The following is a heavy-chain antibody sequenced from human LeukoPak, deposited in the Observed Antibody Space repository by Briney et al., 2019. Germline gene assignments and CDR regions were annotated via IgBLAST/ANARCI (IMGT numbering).Heavy chain of an antibody. D-gene: IGHD3-10*01. CDR1: GGSISNYY. V-gene: IGHV4-4*07. CDR2: IYTSGST. CDR3: ATVLNYGSGSYLDP. Sequence: PSETLSLTCTVSGGSISNYYWTWIRQPAGKGLEWIGRIYTSGSTNYNPSLKSRVTMSVDTSKNQFSLKLSSVTAADTAVYYCATVLNYGSGSYLDPWGQGTLVTVSS. J-gene: IGHJ5*02.